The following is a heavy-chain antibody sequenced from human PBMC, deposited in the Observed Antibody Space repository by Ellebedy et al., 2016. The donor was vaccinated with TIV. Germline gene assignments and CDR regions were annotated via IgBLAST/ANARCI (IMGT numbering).Heavy chain of an antibody. CDR2: IYYSGST. CDR3: ARGIAAAGLRTYYYGMDV. J-gene: IGHJ6*02. V-gene: IGHV4-59*01. D-gene: IGHD6-13*01. Sequence: GSLRLXXTVSGGSISSYYWSWIRQPPGKGLEWIGYIYYSGSTNYNPSLKSRVTISVDTSKNQFSLKLSSVTAADTAVYYCARGIAAAGLRTYYYGMDVWGQGTTVTVSS. CDR1: GGSISSYY.